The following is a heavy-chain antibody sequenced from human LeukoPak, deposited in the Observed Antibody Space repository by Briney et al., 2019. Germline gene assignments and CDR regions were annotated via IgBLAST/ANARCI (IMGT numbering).Heavy chain of an antibody. Sequence: GGSLRLSCAASGFTFSRHGMHWVRQAPGKGLEWVSSISSSSSYIYYADSVKGRFTISRDNAKNSLYLQMNSLRAEDTAVYYCARQYDFWSGYYYYYYYYMDVWGKGTTVTVSS. CDR2: ISSSSSYI. J-gene: IGHJ6*03. D-gene: IGHD3-3*01. CDR3: ARQYDFWSGYYYYYYYYMDV. CDR1: GFTFSRHG. V-gene: IGHV3-21*01.